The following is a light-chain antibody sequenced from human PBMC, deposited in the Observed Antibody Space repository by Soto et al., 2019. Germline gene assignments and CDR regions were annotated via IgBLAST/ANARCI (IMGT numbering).Light chain of an antibody. CDR3: QQYYTPPWT. CDR2: WAS. CDR1: QSVLYSSNNKNY. Sequence: DIVMTQSPDSLAVSLGERATINCKSSQSVLYSSNNKNYLAWYQQKPGQPPKLLIYWASTRESVVPDRFSGSGSGTDFTLTIRSLQAEDVAVYYCQQYYTPPWTFGQGTKVEVK. V-gene: IGKV4-1*01. J-gene: IGKJ1*01.